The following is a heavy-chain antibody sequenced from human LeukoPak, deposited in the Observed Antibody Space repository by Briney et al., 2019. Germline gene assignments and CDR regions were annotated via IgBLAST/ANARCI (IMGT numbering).Heavy chain of an antibody. V-gene: IGHV3-7*01. D-gene: IGHD3-3*01. J-gene: IGHJ3*02. CDR1: GFTFSSYW. CDR3: ARDQAPERFLEWLSLDAFDI. CDR2: IKQDGSEK. Sequence: PGGSLRLSCAASGFTFSSYWMSWVRQAPGRGLEWVANIKQDGSEKYYVDSVKGRFTISRDNAKNSLYLQMNSLRAEDTAVYYCARDQAPERFLEWLSLDAFDIWGQGTMVTVSS.